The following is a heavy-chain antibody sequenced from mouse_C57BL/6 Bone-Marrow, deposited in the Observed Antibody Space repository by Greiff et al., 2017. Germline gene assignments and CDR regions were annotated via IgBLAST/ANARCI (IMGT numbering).Heavy chain of an antibody. CDR1: GYAFTNYL. CDR3: ARRFLYSNFDY. CDR2: INPGSGGT. V-gene: IGHV1-54*01. J-gene: IGHJ2*01. Sequence: QVQLKESGAELVRPGTSVKVSCKASGYAFTNYLIEWVKQRPGQGLEWIGVINPGSGGTNYNEKFKGKATLTADKSSSTAYMQLSSLTSEDSAVYFCARRFLYSNFDYWGQGTTLTVSS. D-gene: IGHD2-5*01.